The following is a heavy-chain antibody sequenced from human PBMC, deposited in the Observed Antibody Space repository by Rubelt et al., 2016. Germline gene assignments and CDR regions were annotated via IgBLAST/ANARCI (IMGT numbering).Heavy chain of an antibody. V-gene: IGHV3-30*04. CDR3: ASSIVVVPAANYYYGMDV. Sequence: VQLVESGGGLVQPGGSLRLSCAASGFTFSSYAMHWVRQAPGKGLEWVAVISYDGSNKYYADSVKGRFTISRDNSKNTLYLQMNSLRAGDTAVYYCASSIVVVPAANYYYGMDVWGQGTTVTVSS. CDR2: ISYDGSNK. J-gene: IGHJ6*02. D-gene: IGHD2-2*01. CDR1: GFTFSSYA.